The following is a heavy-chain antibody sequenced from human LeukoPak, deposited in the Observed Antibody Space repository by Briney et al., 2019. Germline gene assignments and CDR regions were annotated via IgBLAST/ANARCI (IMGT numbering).Heavy chain of an antibody. V-gene: IGHV3-74*01. CDR3: ARVDTMVRGVTYNWFDP. J-gene: IGHJ5*02. CDR1: GFSFSSYW. CDR2: INSDGSST. D-gene: IGHD3-10*01. Sequence: GGSLRLSCAASGFSFSSYWMHWVRQAPGKGLVWVSRINSDGSSTSYADSVKGRFTISRDNAKNTLYLQMNSLRAEDTAVYYCARVDTMVRGVTYNWFDPWGQGTLVTVSS.